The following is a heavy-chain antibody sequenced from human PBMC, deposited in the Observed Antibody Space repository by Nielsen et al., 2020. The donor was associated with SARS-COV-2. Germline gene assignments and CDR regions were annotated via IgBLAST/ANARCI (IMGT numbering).Heavy chain of an antibody. CDR3: ARGDNDYSNYGTTPGAFDI. CDR2: ISYDGSNK. V-gene: IGHV3-33*05. D-gene: IGHD4-11*01. Sequence: GGSLRLSCAASGFTFSSYGMHWVRQAPGKGLEWVAVISYDGSNKYYADSVKGRFTISGDNAKNTLYLQMNSLRAEDTAVYYCARGDNDYSNYGTTPGAFDIWGQGTMVTVSS. CDR1: GFTFSSYG. J-gene: IGHJ3*02.